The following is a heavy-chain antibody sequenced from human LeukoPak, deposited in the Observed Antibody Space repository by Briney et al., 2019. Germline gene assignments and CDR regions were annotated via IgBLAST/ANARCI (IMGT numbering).Heavy chain of an antibody. CDR2: VNHSGST. Sequence: SETLSLTCAVYGGSFSGYYWSWIRQPPGKGLGWIGEVNHSGSTNYNPSLKSRVTISVDTSKNQFSLKLSSVTAADTAVYYCARGLVAQDIVVVPAAISFDYWGQGTLVTVSS. J-gene: IGHJ4*02. V-gene: IGHV4-34*01. D-gene: IGHD2-2*01. CDR3: ARGLVAQDIVVVPAAISFDY. CDR1: GGSFSGYY.